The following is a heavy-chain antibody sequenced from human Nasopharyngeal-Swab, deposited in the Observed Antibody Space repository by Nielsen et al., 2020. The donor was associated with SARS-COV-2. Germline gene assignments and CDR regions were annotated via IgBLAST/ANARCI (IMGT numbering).Heavy chain of an antibody. CDR2: IKSKTDGGTT. D-gene: IGHD4-17*01. CDR3: TTVVPTTVTKRGY. Sequence: GESLKISCAASGFTFSNAWMNWVRQAPGKGLEWVGRIKSKTDGGTTDYAAPVKGRFTISRDDSKNTLYLQMNSLKTEDTAVYYCTTVVPTTVTKRGYWGQGTLVIVSS. V-gene: IGHV3-15*07. J-gene: IGHJ4*02. CDR1: GFTFSNAW.